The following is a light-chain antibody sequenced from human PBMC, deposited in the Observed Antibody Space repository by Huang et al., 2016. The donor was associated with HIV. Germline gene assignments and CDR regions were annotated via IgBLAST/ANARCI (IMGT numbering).Light chain of an antibody. V-gene: IGKV3-15*01. CDR1: QPVSSN. CDR2: DAS. Sequence: EIEMTQSPATLPASPGERATLSCRASQPVSSNLAWYQQKPGQAPRLRIYDASTRATGIPARFSGSGSGTEFTLTISSLQSEDFAVYYCQQYNFWPPWTFGQGTKVEIK. J-gene: IGKJ1*01. CDR3: QQYNFWPPWT.